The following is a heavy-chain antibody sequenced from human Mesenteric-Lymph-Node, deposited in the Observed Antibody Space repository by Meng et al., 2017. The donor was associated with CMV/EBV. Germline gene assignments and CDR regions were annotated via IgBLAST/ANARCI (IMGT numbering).Heavy chain of an antibody. V-gene: IGHV1-46*01. CDR3: ARDLKPAHCSSTSCYYYYGMDV. CDR1: GYTFSNHY. D-gene: IGHD2-2*01. J-gene: IGHJ6*02. CDR2: ISPTGDDT. Sequence: ASVKVSCKTSGYTFSNHYMHWVRQAPGQGPEWMGVISPTGDDTSYGQKFQGRLTVTRDTSTSTLYMELSSLRSDDTAVYYCARDLKPAHCSSTSCYYYYGMDVWGQGTTVTVSS.